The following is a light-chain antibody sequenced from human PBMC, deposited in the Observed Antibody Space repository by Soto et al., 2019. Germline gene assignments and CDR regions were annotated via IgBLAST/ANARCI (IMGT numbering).Light chain of an antibody. CDR3: AAWDDSLSGPV. Sequence: QSVLTQPPSASGTPGQRVTISCSGSSSNIGSNYVYWYQQLPRTATKLLIYRNNQRPSGVPDRFSGSKSGTSASLAISGLRSEDEADYYCAAWDDSLSGPVFGGGTQLTVL. J-gene: IGLJ7*01. CDR2: RNN. V-gene: IGLV1-47*01. CDR1: SSNIGSNY.